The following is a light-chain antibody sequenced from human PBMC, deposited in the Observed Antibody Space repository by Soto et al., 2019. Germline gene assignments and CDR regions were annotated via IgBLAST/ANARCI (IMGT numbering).Light chain of an antibody. J-gene: IGLJ2*01. CDR1: SGDVGAYNF. CDR2: DVT. Sequence: QSALTQPASVSGSPGQSITISCAGTSGDVGAYNFVTWFQQHPGKVHKLIIYDVTDRPSGVSDRFSGSKSGNTASLTISGLLAEDEADYYCGSYTTINTMIFGGGTKLTVL. CDR3: GSYTTINTMI. V-gene: IGLV2-14*01.